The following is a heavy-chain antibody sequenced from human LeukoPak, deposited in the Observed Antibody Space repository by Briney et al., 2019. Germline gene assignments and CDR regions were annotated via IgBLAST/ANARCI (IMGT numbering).Heavy chain of an antibody. CDR2: ISSSGSTI. CDR1: GFTFSTYG. Sequence: GGTLRLSSAASGFTFSTYGMNWVRQAPGKGLEWVSYISSSGSTIYYADSVKGRSTISRDNAKNSLYLQMNSLRAEDTAVYYCAELGITMIGGVWGKGTTVTISS. J-gene: IGHJ6*04. V-gene: IGHV3-48*04. CDR3: AELGITMIGGV. D-gene: IGHD3-10*02.